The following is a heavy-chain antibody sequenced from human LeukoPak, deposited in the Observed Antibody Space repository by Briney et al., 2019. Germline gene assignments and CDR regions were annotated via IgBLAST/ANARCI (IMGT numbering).Heavy chain of an antibody. CDR2: IYYSGST. V-gene: IGHV4-59*08. Sequence: SETLSLTCTVSGGSISSYYWSWIRQPPGKGLEWIGYIYYSGSTNYNPSLKSRVTISVDTSKNQFSLKLSSVTAADTAVYYCARLQYVDDAFAIWGEGTMVTVSS. CDR3: ARLQYVDDAFAI. CDR1: GGSISSYY. D-gene: IGHD3-10*02. J-gene: IGHJ3*02.